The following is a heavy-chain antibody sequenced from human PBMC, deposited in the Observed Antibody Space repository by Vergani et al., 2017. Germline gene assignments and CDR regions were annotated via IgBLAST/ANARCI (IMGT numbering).Heavy chain of an antibody. D-gene: IGHD6-19*01. V-gene: IGHV1-2*02. Sequence: QVHLVQSGAEVKKPGASVKVSCKASGYTFTGYYMHWVRQAPGQGLEGMGWINPNSGGTNYAQKFQGRVTMTRDTSISTAYMELSRLRSDDTAVYYCRSGYSSGHAKYYFDYWGQGTLVTVSS. J-gene: IGHJ4*02. CDR3: RSGYSSGHAKYYFDY. CDR1: GYTFTGYY. CDR2: INPNSGGT.